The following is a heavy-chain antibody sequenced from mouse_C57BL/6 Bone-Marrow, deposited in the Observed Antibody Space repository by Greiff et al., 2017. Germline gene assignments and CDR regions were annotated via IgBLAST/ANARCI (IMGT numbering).Heavy chain of an antibody. J-gene: IGHJ2*01. D-gene: IGHD1-1*01. CDR2: INPNNGGT. V-gene: IGHV1-22*01. Sequence: EVQLKQSGPELVKPGASVKMSCKASGYTFTDYNMHWVKQSHGKSLEWIGYINPNNGGTSYNQKFKGKATLTVNKSSSTAYMELRSLTSEDSAVYYCARKGYYGSSYYFDYWGQGTTLTVSS. CDR1: GYTFTDYN. CDR3: ARKGYYGSSYYFDY.